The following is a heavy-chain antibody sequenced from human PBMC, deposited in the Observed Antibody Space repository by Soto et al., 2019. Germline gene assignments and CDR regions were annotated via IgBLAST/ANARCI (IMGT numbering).Heavy chain of an antibody. J-gene: IGHJ6*02. CDR2: ISSSSSTI. Sequence: GGSLRLSCTASGFTFSSYVMNWVRQAPGKGLEWVSSISSSSSTIYYADSVRGRFTISRDNSKNTLYLQMNSLRAEDTAVYYCAKSGGYCISTSCPTPRYGMDVWGQGTTVTVSS. V-gene: IGHV3-48*01. CDR1: GFTFSSYV. CDR3: AKSGGYCISTSCPTPRYGMDV. D-gene: IGHD2-2*01.